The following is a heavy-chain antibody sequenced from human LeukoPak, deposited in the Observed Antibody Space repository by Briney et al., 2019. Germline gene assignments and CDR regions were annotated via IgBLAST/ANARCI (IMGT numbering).Heavy chain of an antibody. CDR1: GGSISSGGYS. CDR2: IYHSGGT. J-gene: IGHJ6*02. CDR3: ARVSNADYGMDV. Sequence: SETLSLTCAVSGGSISSGGYSWSWIRQPPGKGLEWIGYIYHSGGTYYNPSLKSRVTISVDRSKNQFSLKLSSVTAADTAVYYCARVSNADYGMDVWGQGTTVTVSS. V-gene: IGHV4-30-2*01.